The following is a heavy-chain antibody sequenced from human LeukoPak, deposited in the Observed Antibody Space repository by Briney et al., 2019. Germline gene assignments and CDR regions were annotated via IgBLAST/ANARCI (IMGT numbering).Heavy chain of an antibody. J-gene: IGHJ6*03. CDR2: INYSGST. CDR1: GGFFSGYY. Sequence: PSETLSLTCAVYGGFFSGYYWSWIRQPPAKGLDGIGVINYSGSTNYNPSLTSRVTIAVDTSKIHFSLELSSVTAADTALNFCARVRSGAATGRWEIYYYYYDMYVWGKVITVSVSS. D-gene: IGHD1-26*01. CDR3: ARVRSGAATGRWEIYYYYYDMYV. V-gene: IGHV4-34*01.